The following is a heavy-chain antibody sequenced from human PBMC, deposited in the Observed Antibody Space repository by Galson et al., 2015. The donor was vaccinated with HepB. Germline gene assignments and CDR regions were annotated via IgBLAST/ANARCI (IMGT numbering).Heavy chain of an antibody. CDR2: IYPGDSDT. J-gene: IGHJ3*02. V-gene: IGHV5-51*01. CDR1: GYSFTSYW. D-gene: IGHD6-13*01. CDR3: ARPIVLQPTGIAAAVYAFDI. Sequence: QSGAEVKKPGESLKISCKGSGYSFTSYWIGWVRQMPGKGLEWMGIIYPGDSDTRYSPSFQGQVTISADKSISTAYLQWSSLKASDTAMYYCARPIVLQPTGIAAAVYAFDIWGQGTMVTVSS.